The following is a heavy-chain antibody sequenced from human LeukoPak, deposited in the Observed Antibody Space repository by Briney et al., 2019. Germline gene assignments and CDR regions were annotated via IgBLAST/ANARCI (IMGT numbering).Heavy chain of an antibody. J-gene: IGHJ4*02. CDR1: GFTFSSYE. Sequence: GGSLRLSCAASGFTFSSYEMNWVRQAPGKGLEWVSYINSGGSTVYYADSVKGRFTISRDNAKNSLYLQMNSLRAEDTAVYYCARCLSSNQIIDYWGQGTLVTVSS. D-gene: IGHD1-14*01. CDR3: ARCLSSNQIIDY. CDR2: INSGGSTV. V-gene: IGHV3-48*03.